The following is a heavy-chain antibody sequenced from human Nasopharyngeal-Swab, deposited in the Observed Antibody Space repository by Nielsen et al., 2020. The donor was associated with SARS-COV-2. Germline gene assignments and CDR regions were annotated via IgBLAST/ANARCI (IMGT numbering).Heavy chain of an antibody. Sequence: GESPKISCVASGFIFGNYAMAWVRQAPGKGLEWVSAIGGNGARTHYADSVRGRFIISRDNSKSTLDLQMNSLRAEDTAVYYCAKDYDIGYWGQGTLVTVSS. D-gene: IGHD3-9*01. CDR1: GFIFGNYA. J-gene: IGHJ4*02. V-gene: IGHV3-23*01. CDR3: AKDYDIGY. CDR2: IGGNGART.